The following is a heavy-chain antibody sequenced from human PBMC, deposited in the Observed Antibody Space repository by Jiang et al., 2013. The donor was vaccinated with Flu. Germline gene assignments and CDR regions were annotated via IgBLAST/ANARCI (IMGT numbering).Heavy chain of an antibody. J-gene: IGHJ5*02. CDR3: ARWPGSGRQGKFDP. CDR2: IYYSGST. V-gene: IGHV4-39*01. Sequence: EWIGSIYYSGSTYYNPSLKSRVTISVDTSKNQFSLKLSSVTAADTAVYYCARWPGSGRQGKFDPWGQGTLVTVSS. D-gene: IGHD3-10*01.